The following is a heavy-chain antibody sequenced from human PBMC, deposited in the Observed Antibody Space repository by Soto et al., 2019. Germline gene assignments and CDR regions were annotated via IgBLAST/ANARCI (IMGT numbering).Heavy chain of an antibody. CDR3: ARDLAAGYCSSTSCYR. V-gene: IGHV3-33*01. J-gene: IGHJ4*02. CDR1: GFTFSSYG. CDR2: IWYDGSNK. D-gene: IGHD2-2*02. Sequence: QVQLVESGGGVVQPGRSLRLSCAASGFTFSSYGMHWVRQAPGKGREWVAVIWYDGSNKYYADSVKGRFTISRDNSKNTLYLQMNSLRAEDTAVYYCARDLAAGYCSSTSCYRWGQGTLVTVSS.